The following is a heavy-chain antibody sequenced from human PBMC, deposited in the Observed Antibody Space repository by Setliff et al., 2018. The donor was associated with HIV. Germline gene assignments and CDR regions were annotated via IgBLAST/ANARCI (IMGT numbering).Heavy chain of an antibody. D-gene: IGHD3-22*01. CDR2: IYYSGST. CDR1: GDSISSSSYY. J-gene: IGHJ4*02. Sequence: KASETLSLTCSVSGDSISSSSYYWGWIRQPPGKGLEWIGSIYYSGSTYYNPSLNSRVTISVDASKNQFSLKLSSVTAADTAVYYCARGADYYDSTGYYTFDYWGQGTLVTVSS. V-gene: IGHV4-39*01. CDR3: ARGADYYDSTGYYTFDY.